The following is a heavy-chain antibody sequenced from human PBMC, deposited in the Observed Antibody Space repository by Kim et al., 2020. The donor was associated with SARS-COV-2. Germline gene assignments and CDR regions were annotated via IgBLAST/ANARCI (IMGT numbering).Heavy chain of an antibody. Sequence: AQTLQGRVNMTTDTSTSTAYMELRSLRSDDTAVYYCARRYSSGWSVFDYWGQGTLVTVSS. V-gene: IGHV1-18*01. J-gene: IGHJ4*02. CDR3: ARRYSSGWSVFDY. D-gene: IGHD6-19*01.